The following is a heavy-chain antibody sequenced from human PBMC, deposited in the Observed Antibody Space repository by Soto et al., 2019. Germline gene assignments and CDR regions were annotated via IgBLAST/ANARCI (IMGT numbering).Heavy chain of an antibody. CDR1: GFTVSSNY. J-gene: IGHJ2*01. D-gene: IGHD6-19*01. V-gene: IGHV3-53*02. Sequence: EVQLVETGGGLIQPGGSLRLSCAASGFTVSSNYMSWVRQAPGKGLEWVSVIYSGGSTYYADSVKGRFTIARDKSKNTLYLQMTSLRAEEPAVYYCARPSSGLSAHTGPGYFDLWGRGTLVTVSS. CDR3: ARPSSGLSAHTGPGYFDL. CDR2: IYSGGST.